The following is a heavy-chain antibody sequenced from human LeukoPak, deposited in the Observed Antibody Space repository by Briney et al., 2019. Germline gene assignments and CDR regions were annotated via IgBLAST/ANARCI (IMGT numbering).Heavy chain of an antibody. CDR2: ISGSGGST. V-gene: IGHV3-23*01. Sequence: GGSLRLSCAASGFTFSSYAVSWVRQAPGKGLEWVSAISGSGGSTYYADSVKGRFTISRDNSKNTLYLQMNSLRAEDTAVYYCAKDQGLRITMVRGVISPFDYWGQGTLVTVSS. J-gene: IGHJ4*02. CDR1: GFTFSSYA. D-gene: IGHD3-10*01. CDR3: AKDQGLRITMVRGVISPFDY.